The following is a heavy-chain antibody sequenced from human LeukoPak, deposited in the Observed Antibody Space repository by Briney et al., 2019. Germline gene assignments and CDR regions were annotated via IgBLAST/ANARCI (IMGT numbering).Heavy chain of an antibody. D-gene: IGHD3-22*01. J-gene: IGHJ4*02. CDR2: ISYSGNT. V-gene: IGHV4-59*01. CDR3: ASLDYYDSSGYLYY. CDR1: GGSISSYY. Sequence: SETLSLTCTVSGGSISSYYWSWIRQPPGKGLEWIGYISYSGNTNYNPSLKSRVTISIDTSKNQFSLKLSSVTAADTAVYYCASLDYYDSSGYLYYWGQGTLVTVSS.